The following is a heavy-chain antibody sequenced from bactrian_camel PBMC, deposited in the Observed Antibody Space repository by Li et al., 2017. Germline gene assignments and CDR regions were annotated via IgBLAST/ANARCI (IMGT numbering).Heavy chain of an antibody. D-gene: IGHD6*01. CDR2: ISSDGTT. CDR3: ATDDVRCGLKGVRFFGY. V-gene: IGHV3S55*01. Sequence: HVQLVESGGGAVQAGGSLRLSCTASGFTFDDSDMGWYRQAPGNECELVSTISSDGTTNYADSVKGRFTISKNNADNTLYLQMNSLKPEDTAMYYCATDDVRCGLKGVRFFGYWGQGTQVTVS. CDR1: GFTFDDSD. J-gene: IGHJ6*01.